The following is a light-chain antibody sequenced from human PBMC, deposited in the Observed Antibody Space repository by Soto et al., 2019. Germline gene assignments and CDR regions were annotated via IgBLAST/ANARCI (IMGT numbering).Light chain of an antibody. J-gene: IGKJ1*01. V-gene: IGKV1-5*03. CDR3: QQYNSYSRT. CDR2: KAS. Sequence: DIQMTQSPSTLSASVGDRVIITCRASQSIDNWLAWYQQKPGKAPKVLIYKASTLESGVPARFSGSGSGTEFTLTISSLQPDDFATYYCQQYNSYSRTFGQGTKVDNK. CDR1: QSIDNW.